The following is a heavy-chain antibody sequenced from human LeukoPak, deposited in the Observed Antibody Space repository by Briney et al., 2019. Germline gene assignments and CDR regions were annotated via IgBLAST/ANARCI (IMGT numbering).Heavy chain of an antibody. Sequence: GESLRLSCAASGFTFSSYSMNWVRQAPGKGLEWVSYISSSSSTIYYADSVKGRFTISRDNAKNSLYLQMNSLRAEDTAVYYCATHELKDAFDIWGQGTMVTVSS. V-gene: IGHV3-48*01. CDR1: GFTFSSYS. CDR2: ISSSSSTI. CDR3: ATHELKDAFDI. J-gene: IGHJ3*02. D-gene: IGHD3-10*01.